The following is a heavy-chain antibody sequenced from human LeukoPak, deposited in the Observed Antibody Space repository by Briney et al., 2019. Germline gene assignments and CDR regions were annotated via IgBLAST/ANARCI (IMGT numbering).Heavy chain of an antibody. CDR2: NIPIFGTA. D-gene: IGHD1-14*01. CDR3: ARAGMARINWFDP. V-gene: IGHV1-69*13. CDR1: GGTFSSYA. Sequence: SVKVSCKASGGTFSSYAISWVRQAPGQGLEWMGGNIPIFGTANYAQKFQGRVTITADESESTAYMELSSLRSEDTAVYYCARAGMARINWFDPWGQGTLVTVSS. J-gene: IGHJ5*02.